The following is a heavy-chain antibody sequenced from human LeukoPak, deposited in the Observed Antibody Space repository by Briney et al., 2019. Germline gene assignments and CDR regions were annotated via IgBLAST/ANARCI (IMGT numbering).Heavy chain of an antibody. D-gene: IGHD6-13*01. Sequence: GASVKVSCKASGGTFSSYAISWVRQAPGQGLEWMGRIIPILGIANYAQKFQGRVTITADKSTSTAYMELSSLRSEDTAVYYCARLGQQLTSNVFDYWGQGTLVTVSS. V-gene: IGHV1-69*04. CDR3: ARLGQQLTSNVFDY. J-gene: IGHJ4*02. CDR1: GGTFSSYA. CDR2: IIPILGIA.